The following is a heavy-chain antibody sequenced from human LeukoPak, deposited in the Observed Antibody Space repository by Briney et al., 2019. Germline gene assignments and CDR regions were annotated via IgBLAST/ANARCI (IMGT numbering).Heavy chain of an antibody. CDR1: GGSFSGYY. CDR2: INHSGST. Sequence: SETLSLTCAVYGGSFSGYYWNWIRQPPGKGLEWIGEINHSGSTNYNPSLKSRVTISVDTSKNQFSLKLSSVTAADTAVYYCARLMTTVTNPSYNWFHPLGQGTLVTVSS. D-gene: IGHD4-17*01. J-gene: IGHJ5*02. CDR3: ARLMTTVTNPSYNWFHP. V-gene: IGHV4-34*01.